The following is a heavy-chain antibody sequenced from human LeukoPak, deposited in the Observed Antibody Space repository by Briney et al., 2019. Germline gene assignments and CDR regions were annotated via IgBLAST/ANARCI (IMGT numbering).Heavy chain of an antibody. Sequence: GGSLRLSCAASGFTFSSYAMSWVXXXXXXXXXXXSTISGGGGSIYYADSVKGRFTISRDNSKNTPYLQMNSLRAEDTAVYYCAKDGGPIVVTYDYWGPGTLVTVSS. D-gene: IGHD4-23*01. CDR2: ISGGGGSI. V-gene: IGHV3-23*01. J-gene: IGHJ4*02. CDR3: AKDGGPIVVTYDY. CDR1: GFTFSSYA.